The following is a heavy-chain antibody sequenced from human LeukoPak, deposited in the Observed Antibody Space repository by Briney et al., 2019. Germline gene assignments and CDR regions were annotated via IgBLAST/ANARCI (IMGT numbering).Heavy chain of an antibody. CDR3: ARGMWDLEWLFDYYYMDV. J-gene: IGHJ6*03. V-gene: IGHV4-4*07. CDR2: IYTSGST. Sequence: SETLSLTCTVSGGSISSYYWSWIRQPAGKGLEWIGRIYTSGSTNYNPSLKSRVTISVDTSKNQFSLKLSSVTAADTAVYYCARGMWDLEWLFDYYYMDVWGKGTTVTVSS. CDR1: GGSISSYY. D-gene: IGHD3-3*01.